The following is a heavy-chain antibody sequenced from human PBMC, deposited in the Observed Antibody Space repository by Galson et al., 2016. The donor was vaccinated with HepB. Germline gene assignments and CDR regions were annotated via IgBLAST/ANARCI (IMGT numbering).Heavy chain of an antibody. CDR3: ALAYSSRWSKADCLDY. V-gene: IGHV1-3*01. CDR2: VNAGNGNT. J-gene: IGHJ4*02. Sequence: SVKVSCKASGYTFTNYAMHWVRQAPGQRLEWMGWVNAGNGNTRFSQKFQGRVTITRDTSAYTVYMELSSLRSEDTAVYYCALAYSSRWSKADCLDYWGQGTQVTVSS. D-gene: IGHD6-13*01. CDR1: GYTFTNYA.